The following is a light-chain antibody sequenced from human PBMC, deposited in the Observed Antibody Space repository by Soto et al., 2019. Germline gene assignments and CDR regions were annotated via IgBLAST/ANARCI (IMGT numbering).Light chain of an antibody. CDR1: SSDVGSYKF. CDR3: CSYAGDSAWV. Sequence: QSALTQPASVSGQTINISCTGTSSDVGSYKFVSWYQQHPGKAPKLMIYEGSKRPSGVSNRFSGSKSGNTASLTISGLQAEDEADYYCCSYAGDSAWVFGGGTKVTVL. CDR2: EGS. V-gene: IGLV2-23*01. J-gene: IGLJ3*02.